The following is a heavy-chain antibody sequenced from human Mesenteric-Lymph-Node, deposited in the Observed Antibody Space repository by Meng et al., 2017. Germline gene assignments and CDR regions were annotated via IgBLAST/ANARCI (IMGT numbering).Heavy chain of an antibody. Sequence: QVQLQESGPGLVKLSQTLSLTCTVSGASISRGGYYWSWIRQPPGKGLEWIGNIYASGSTYYNPSLQSRVTISVDTSKNQFSLNLYSVTAADTAVYYCSREEVYWGQGTLVTVSS. V-gene: IGHV4-30-4*01. CDR3: SREEVY. CDR2: IYASGST. J-gene: IGHJ4*02. CDR1: GASISRGGYY.